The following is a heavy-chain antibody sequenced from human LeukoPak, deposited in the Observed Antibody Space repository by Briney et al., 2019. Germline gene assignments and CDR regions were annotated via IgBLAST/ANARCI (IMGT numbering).Heavy chain of an antibody. J-gene: IGHJ4*02. CDR3: ARQNTPHGDFDY. D-gene: IGHD7-27*01. CDR1: GFTFSNYD. V-gene: IGHV3-13*01. Sequence: GGSLRLSCAASGFTFSNYDMHWVRQATGKGLEWVSAIGVAANTFYSGSVKGRFTISRENAKNSLYLLMTSLRAEDTAMYYCARQNTPHGDFDYWGQGTLVTVSS. CDR2: IGVAANT.